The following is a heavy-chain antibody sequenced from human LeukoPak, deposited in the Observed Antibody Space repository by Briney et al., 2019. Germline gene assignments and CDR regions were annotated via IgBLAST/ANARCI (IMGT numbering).Heavy chain of an antibody. V-gene: IGHV3-11*01. D-gene: IGHD3-22*01. Sequence: GGSLRLSCAASGFTVSSNYMSWVRQAPGKGLEWVSYISSSGSLIYYADSVKGRFTISRDNAKNSLYLQMNSLRAEDTAVYYCAKYYYDSNDYYYFDYWGQGTLVTVSS. CDR2: ISSSGSLI. CDR3: AKYYYDSNDYYYFDY. J-gene: IGHJ4*02. CDR1: GFTVSSNY.